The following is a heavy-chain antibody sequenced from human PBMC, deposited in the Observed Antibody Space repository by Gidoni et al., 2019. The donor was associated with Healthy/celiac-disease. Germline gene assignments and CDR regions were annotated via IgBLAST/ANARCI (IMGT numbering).Heavy chain of an antibody. CDR2: IWYDGSNK. V-gene: IGHV3-33*01. Sequence: QVQLVESGGGVVQPGRSLRLSCAASGFTFSSYGMHWVRQAPGKGLEWVAVIWYDGSNKYYADSVKGRFTISRDNSKNTLYLQMNSLRAEDTAVYYCARTPDTVTRAYYYYGMDVWGQGTTVTVSS. CDR1: GFTFSSYG. J-gene: IGHJ6*02. D-gene: IGHD4-17*01. CDR3: ARTPDTVTRAYYYYGMDV.